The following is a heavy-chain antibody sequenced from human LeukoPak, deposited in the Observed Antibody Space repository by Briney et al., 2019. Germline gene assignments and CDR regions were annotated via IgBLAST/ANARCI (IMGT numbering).Heavy chain of an antibody. V-gene: IGHV1-8*01. D-gene: IGHD6-13*01. Sequence: ASVKVSCKASGYTSTSYDIHWVRQATGQGLEWMGWMNPNSGNTGYAQKFQGRVTMTRNTSISTAYMELSSLRSEDTAVYYCARGPVAAAGNGMFDPWGQGTLVTVSS. CDR3: ARGPVAAAGNGMFDP. J-gene: IGHJ5*02. CDR2: MNPNSGNT. CDR1: GYTSTSYD.